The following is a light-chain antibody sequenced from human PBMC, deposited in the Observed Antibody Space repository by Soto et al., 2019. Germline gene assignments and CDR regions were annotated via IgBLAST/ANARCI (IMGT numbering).Light chain of an antibody. CDR1: SSDVGYYNY. CDR2: EAS. CDR3: SSYTASSTYV. J-gene: IGLJ1*01. V-gene: IGLV2-14*01. Sequence: QSALAQPASVSGSPGQSSTISCTGTSSDVGYYNYVSWFQEHPGKAPKLMIYEASNRPSGVANRFSGSKSGNTASLTISGLQAEDEADYYCSSYTASSTYVFGTGTKVTVL.